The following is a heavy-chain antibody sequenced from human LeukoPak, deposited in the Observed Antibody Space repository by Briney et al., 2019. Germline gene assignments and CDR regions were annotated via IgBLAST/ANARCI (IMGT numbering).Heavy chain of an antibody. V-gene: IGHV3-23*01. CDR3: RMDPTGDYVGAFDF. J-gene: IGHJ3*01. D-gene: IGHD4-17*01. Sequence: PGGSLRLACAASGFTFSCYAMTWVRQAPGKGLEWVSSITGNGRGTSYGDSVRGRFTVSRDNSKNTLYLQMNSLRAEDTALYYCRMDPTGDYVGAFDFWGQGTLVTVSS. CDR2: ITGNGRGT. CDR1: GFTFSCYA.